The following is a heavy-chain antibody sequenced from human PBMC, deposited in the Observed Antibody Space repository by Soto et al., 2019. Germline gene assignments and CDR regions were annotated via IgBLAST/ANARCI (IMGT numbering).Heavy chain of an antibody. CDR3: ASDLVVVAASTWLDAFDI. J-gene: IGHJ3*02. V-gene: IGHV3-23*01. CDR1: GFTFSSYA. Sequence: EVQLLESGGGLVQPGGSLRLSCAASGFTFSSYAMSWVRQAPGKGLEWVSAISGSGGSTYYADSVKGRFTISRDNSKNTLYLQMNSLRAEDTAVYYCASDLVVVAASTWLDAFDIWGQGTMVTVSS. D-gene: IGHD2-15*01. CDR2: ISGSGGST.